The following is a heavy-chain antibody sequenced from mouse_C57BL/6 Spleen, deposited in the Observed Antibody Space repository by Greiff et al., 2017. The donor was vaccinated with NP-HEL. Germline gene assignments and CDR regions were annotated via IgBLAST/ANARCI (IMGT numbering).Heavy chain of an antibody. V-gene: IGHV1-59*01. Sequence: QVQLQQPGAELVRPGTSVKLSCKASGYTFTSYWMHWVKQRPGQGLEWIGVIDPSDSYTNYNQKFKGKATLTVDTSSSTAYMQLSSLTSEDSAVYYCARLDYGLRDYWGQGTTLTVSS. CDR2: IDPSDSYT. CDR1: GYTFTSYW. J-gene: IGHJ2*01. CDR3: ARLDYGLRDY. D-gene: IGHD1-1*01.